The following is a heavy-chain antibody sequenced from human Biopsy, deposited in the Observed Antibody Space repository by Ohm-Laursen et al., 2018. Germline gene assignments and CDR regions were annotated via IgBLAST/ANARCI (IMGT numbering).Heavy chain of an antibody. V-gene: IGHV1-24*01. J-gene: IGHJ4*02. CDR2: FAPENGKT. CDR1: GYTLNELS. CDR3: ATGPYYDTRFYYNVRPFDF. D-gene: IGHD3-10*01. Sequence: SVKVSCKVSGYTLNELSMHWVRQVPGKGLEWMGGFAPENGKTVYAQNFQARVSLTEDASTDTAYMELRSLRSEDTAVYYCATGPYYDTRFYYNVRPFDFWGQGTLVTVSS.